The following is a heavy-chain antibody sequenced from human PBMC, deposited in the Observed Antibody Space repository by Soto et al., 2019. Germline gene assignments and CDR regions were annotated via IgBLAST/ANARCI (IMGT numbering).Heavy chain of an antibody. Sequence: QVQLVQSGAEVKKPGSSVKVSCKASGGTFSSYAISWVRQAPGQGLEWMGGIIPIFGTANYAQKFRGRVTITADESTSTVYMELSSLRSEDTAVYYCARGGEQWLVQDWFDPWGQGTLVTVSS. CDR2: IIPIFGTA. CDR1: GGTFSSYA. V-gene: IGHV1-69*12. J-gene: IGHJ5*02. D-gene: IGHD6-19*01. CDR3: ARGGEQWLVQDWFDP.